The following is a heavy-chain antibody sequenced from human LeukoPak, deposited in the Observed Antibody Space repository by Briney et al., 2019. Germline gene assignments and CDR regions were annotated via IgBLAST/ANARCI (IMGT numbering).Heavy chain of an antibody. V-gene: IGHV3-30*03. J-gene: IGHJ4*02. D-gene: IGHD3-16*01. CDR3: ARVNRGISDY. Sequence: PGGSLRLSCAASGFTFSSYGMHWVRQAPGKGLEWVAVISYDGSNKYYADSVKGRFTISRDNAKNSLYLQMNSLRAEDTAVYYCARVNRGISDYWGQGTLVTVSS. CDR2: ISYDGSNK. CDR1: GFTFSSYG.